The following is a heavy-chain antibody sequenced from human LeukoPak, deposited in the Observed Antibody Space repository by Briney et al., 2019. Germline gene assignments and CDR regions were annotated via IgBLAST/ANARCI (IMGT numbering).Heavy chain of an antibody. D-gene: IGHD4-17*01. J-gene: IGHJ5*02. CDR2: IIPIFGTA. Sequence: SVKVSCKASGGTFISYAISWVRQAPGQGLEWMGGIIPIFGTANYAQKFQGRVTITADESTSTAYMELSSLRSEDTAVYYCARDAVNDYGDPNWFDPWGQGTLVTVSS. CDR1: GGTFISYA. CDR3: ARDAVNDYGDPNWFDP. V-gene: IGHV1-69*13.